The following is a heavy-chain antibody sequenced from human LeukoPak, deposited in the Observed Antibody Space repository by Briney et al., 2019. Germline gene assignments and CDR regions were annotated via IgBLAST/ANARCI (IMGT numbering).Heavy chain of an antibody. Sequence: SVKVSCKASGGTFSSNAINWVRQAPGQGLEWVGRIIPILDLANYAQKSQGRVTITADKSTSTAYMELSSLRSEDTALYYCARDREYCSSTTCYNAFDIWGQGTMVTVSS. V-gene: IGHV1-69*04. D-gene: IGHD2-2*02. CDR3: ARDREYCSSTTCYNAFDI. J-gene: IGHJ3*02. CDR1: GGTFSSNA. CDR2: IIPILDLA.